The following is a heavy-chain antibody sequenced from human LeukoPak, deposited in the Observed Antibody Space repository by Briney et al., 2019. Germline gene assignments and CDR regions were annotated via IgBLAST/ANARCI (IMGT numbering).Heavy chain of an antibody. Sequence: PSQTLSLPCTVSGGSISSSSYYWGWIRQPPGKGLEWIGRIYYSGSTYYNPSRKSRVTISVDTSKNQFSLKLSSVDAADTAVYYCARDAASRRLVYNWFDPWGQGPLVTVSS. CDR1: GGSISSSSYY. CDR2: IYYSGST. D-gene: IGHD6-19*01. J-gene: IGHJ5*02. CDR3: ARDAASRRLVYNWFDP. V-gene: IGHV4-39*07.